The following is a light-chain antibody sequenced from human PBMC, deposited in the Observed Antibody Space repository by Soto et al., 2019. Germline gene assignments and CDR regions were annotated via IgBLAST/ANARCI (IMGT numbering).Light chain of an antibody. CDR1: QSISSY. CDR3: QQYNHWPLT. V-gene: IGKV1-39*01. Sequence: DIQMTQSPSSLSASVGDRVTITCRASQSISSYLNWYQQKPGKAPKLLIYAASNLQSGVPSRFSGSGSGTEFTLTISSLQSEDFAVYYCQQYNHWPLTFGGGTKV. J-gene: IGKJ4*01. CDR2: AAS.